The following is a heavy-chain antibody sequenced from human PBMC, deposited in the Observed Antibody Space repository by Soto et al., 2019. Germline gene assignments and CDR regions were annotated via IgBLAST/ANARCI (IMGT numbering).Heavy chain of an antibody. Sequence: SETLSLTCTVSGGSISSGGYYWSWIRKHPGKGLEWIGYIYYSGSTYYNPSLKSRVTISVDTSKNQFSLKLSSVTAADTAVYYCARGGYDWSFQDYFDYWGQGTLVTVSS. CDR2: IYYSGST. D-gene: IGHD5-12*01. J-gene: IGHJ4*02. V-gene: IGHV4-31*03. CDR1: GGSISSGGYY. CDR3: ARGGYDWSFQDYFDY.